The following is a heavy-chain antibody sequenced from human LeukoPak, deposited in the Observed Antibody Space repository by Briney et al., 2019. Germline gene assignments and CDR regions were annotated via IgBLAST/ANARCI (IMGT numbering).Heavy chain of an antibody. D-gene: IGHD2-2*01. CDR3: AKPSTPHYYYGMDV. J-gene: IGHJ6*02. V-gene: IGHV3-23*01. CDR1: GLTFSSYA. Sequence: PGGSLRLSCAASGLTFSSYAMSWVRQAPGKGLEWVSAISGSGGSTYYADSVKGRFTISRDNSKNTLYLRMNSLRAEDTAVYYCAKPSTPHYYYGMDVWGQGTTVTVSS. CDR2: ISGSGGST.